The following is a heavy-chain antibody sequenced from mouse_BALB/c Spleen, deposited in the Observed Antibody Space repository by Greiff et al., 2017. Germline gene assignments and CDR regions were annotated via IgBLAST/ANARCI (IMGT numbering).Heavy chain of an antibody. Sequence: EVQLVESGGGLVKPGGSLKLSCAASGFTFSSYAMSWVRQTPEKRLEWVASISSGGSTYYPDSVKGRFTISRDNARNILYLQMSSLRSEDTAMYYCANWGGGFPYAMDYWGQGTSVTVSS. J-gene: IGHJ4*01. CDR2: ISSGGST. CDR3: ANWGGGFPYAMDY. CDR1: GFTFSSYA. V-gene: IGHV5-6-5*01. D-gene: IGHD4-1*01.